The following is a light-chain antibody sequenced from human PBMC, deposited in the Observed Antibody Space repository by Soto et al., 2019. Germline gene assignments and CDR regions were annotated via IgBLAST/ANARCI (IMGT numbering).Light chain of an antibody. CDR2: SAS. Sequence: DIQMTQSPSSVSASVGDRVTISCRASQGISSWLAWYQQKPGKAPSLLIYSASTLYSGVPSRFSGSGSGTDFTLTINGLLPEDVATYYCQKYDRAPFTFGPGTKVDFK. J-gene: IGKJ3*01. CDR1: QGISSW. CDR3: QKYDRAPFT. V-gene: IGKV1-12*01.